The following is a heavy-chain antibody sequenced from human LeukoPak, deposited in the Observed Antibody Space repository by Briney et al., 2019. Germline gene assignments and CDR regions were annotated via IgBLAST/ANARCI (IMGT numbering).Heavy chain of an antibody. V-gene: IGHV1-2*02. D-gene: IGHD1-26*01. CDR1: GYTFTGYY. CDR2: INPNSGGT. J-gene: IGHJ4*02. Sequence: ASVKVSCKASGYTFTGYYMHWVRQAPGQGLEWMGWINPNSGGTNYVQKLQGRVTMTSDTSISTAYMELSRLRSDDTAVYYCARAWYSGSYPDYWGQGTLVTVSS. CDR3: ARAWYSGSYPDY.